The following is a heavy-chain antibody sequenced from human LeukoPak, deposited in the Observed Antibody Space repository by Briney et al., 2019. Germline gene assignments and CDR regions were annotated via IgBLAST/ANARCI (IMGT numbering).Heavy chain of an antibody. Sequence: GASVKVSCKASGYTFTSYGISWVRQAPGQGLEWMEWISAYNGNTNYAQKLQGRVTMTTDTSTSTAYMELRSLRSDDTAVHYCARYRVAVADPSGYYYYGMDVWGQGTTVTVSS. CDR3: ARYRVAVADPSGYYYYGMDV. J-gene: IGHJ6*02. CDR1: GYTFTSYG. D-gene: IGHD6-19*01. CDR2: ISAYNGNT. V-gene: IGHV1-18*01.